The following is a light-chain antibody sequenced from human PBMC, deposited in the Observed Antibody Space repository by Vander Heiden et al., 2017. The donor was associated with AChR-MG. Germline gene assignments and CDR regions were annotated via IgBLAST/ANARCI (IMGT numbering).Light chain of an antibody. J-gene: IGLJ1*01. CDR2: EVT. V-gene: IGLV2-14*03. CDR1: SSDVGGYNY. Sequence: QPALAHPPAVSASPAQSITISCTGASSDVGGYNYVSWYQQHPGKGPKLMIYEVTHRPSGVSNRFSGSKSGNTASLTISGLQAEDEADYYCSSYTSSSTLVLFGGGTKVTVL. CDR3: SSYTSSSTLVL.